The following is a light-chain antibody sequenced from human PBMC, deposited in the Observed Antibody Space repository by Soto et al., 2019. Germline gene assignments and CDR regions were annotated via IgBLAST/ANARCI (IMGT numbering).Light chain of an antibody. Sequence: QSVLTQPPSASGTPGQRVTISCSGSTSNIGRNTVNWYQQLPGTAPKLLIHSNNLRPSGVPDRFSGSKSGTSASLAISGLQSEDEADYYCCSYAGSYTRVFGTGTKVTVL. CDR2: SNN. V-gene: IGLV1-44*01. CDR3: CSYAGSYTRV. CDR1: TSNIGRNT. J-gene: IGLJ1*01.